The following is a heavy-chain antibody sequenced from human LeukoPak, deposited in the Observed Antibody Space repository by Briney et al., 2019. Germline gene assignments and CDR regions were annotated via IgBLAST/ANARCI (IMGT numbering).Heavy chain of an antibody. V-gene: IGHV4-59*01. D-gene: IGHD5-12*01. CDR1: GGSISSYY. CDR3: ARATTDRVDNWFDP. Sequence: SETLSLTCTVSGGSISSYYWSWIRQPPGKGLEWIGYIYYSGSTNYNPSLKSRVTISVDTSKNQFSLKLSPVTAADTAVYYCARATTDRVDNWFDPWGRGTLVTVSS. J-gene: IGHJ5*02. CDR2: IYYSGST.